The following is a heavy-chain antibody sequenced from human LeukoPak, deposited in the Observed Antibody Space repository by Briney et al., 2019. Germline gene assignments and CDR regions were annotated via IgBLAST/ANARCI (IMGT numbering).Heavy chain of an antibody. CDR2: IYTSGST. CDR1: GGSISSYY. J-gene: IGHJ4*02. Sequence: SETLSLTCTVSGGSISSYYWSWIRQPAGKGLEWIGRIYTSGSTNYNPSLKSRVPMSVDTSKNQFSLKLSSVTAADTAVYYCRGGSYVGGYDYWGQGTLVTVSS. V-gene: IGHV4-4*07. D-gene: IGHD1-26*01. CDR3: RGGSYVGGYDY.